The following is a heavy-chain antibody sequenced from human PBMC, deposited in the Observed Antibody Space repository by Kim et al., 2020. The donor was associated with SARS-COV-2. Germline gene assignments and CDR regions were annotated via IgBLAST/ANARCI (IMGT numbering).Heavy chain of an antibody. D-gene: IGHD7-27*01. V-gene: IGHV7-4-1*02. CDR3: ARELGYDRDY. CDR2: NP. J-gene: IGHJ4*02. Sequence: NPTYAQGFTGRFVFSLDTSVSTAYLQISSLKAEDTAVYYCARELGYDRDYWGQGTLVTVSS.